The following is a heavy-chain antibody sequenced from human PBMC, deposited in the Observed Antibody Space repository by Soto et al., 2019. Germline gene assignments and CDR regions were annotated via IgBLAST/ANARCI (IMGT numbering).Heavy chain of an antibody. J-gene: IGHJ5*02. V-gene: IGHV4-39*07. CDR2: MKFGRST. D-gene: IGHD3-22*01. Sequence: SETLSLTCSGSSDSISSSVYYWGWIRQPPGKGLEWIGSMKFGRSTNYNPSLKSRVTISIDASKNQFSLKLRSVTAADTAVYYCVIHGYDYSNCFAPWGQGTLVTVST. CDR3: VIHGYDYSNCFAP. CDR1: SDSISSSVYY.